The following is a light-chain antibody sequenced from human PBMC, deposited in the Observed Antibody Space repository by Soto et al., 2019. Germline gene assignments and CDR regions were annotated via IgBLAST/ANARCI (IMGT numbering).Light chain of an antibody. Sequence: AIRMTQSPSSLSASTGDRVTITCRARQGISSYLAWYQQKPGKAPKLLIYAASTLQSGVPPRFSGSGSGTDFTLTISCLQSEDFATYYCQQYYSYPQAFGQGTKVDSK. CDR2: AAS. V-gene: IGKV1-8*01. CDR3: QQYYSYPQA. CDR1: QGISSY. J-gene: IGKJ1*01.